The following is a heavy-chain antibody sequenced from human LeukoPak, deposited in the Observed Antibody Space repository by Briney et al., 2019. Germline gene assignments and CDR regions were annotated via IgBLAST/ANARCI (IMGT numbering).Heavy chain of an antibody. CDR1: GYTFTSYD. CDR3: ARQDVVRGVRPFYWFDP. Sequence: ASVKVSCKASGYTFTSYDINWVRQATRQGLEWMGWVSPNSGDTGYAQKFQGRVTMTRDTSTSTAYMELSSLTSDDTAVYYCARQDVVRGVRPFYWFDPWGQGTLVIVSS. CDR2: VSPNSGDT. J-gene: IGHJ5*02. V-gene: IGHV1-8*01. D-gene: IGHD3-10*01.